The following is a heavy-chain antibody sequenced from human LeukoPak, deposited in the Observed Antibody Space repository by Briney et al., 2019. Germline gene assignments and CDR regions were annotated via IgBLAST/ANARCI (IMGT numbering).Heavy chain of an antibody. CDR3: ARGGRSSGWYFVFDY. V-gene: IGHV1-2*02. CDR2: INPNSGGT. J-gene: IGHJ4*02. D-gene: IGHD6-19*01. Sequence: ASVKVSCKASGYTFTGYYMHWVRQAPGQGLEWMGWINPNSGGTNYAQKFQGRVTMTRDTSISTAYMELSRLRSDDTAVYYCARGGRSSGWYFVFDYWGQGTLVTVSS. CDR1: GYTFTGYY.